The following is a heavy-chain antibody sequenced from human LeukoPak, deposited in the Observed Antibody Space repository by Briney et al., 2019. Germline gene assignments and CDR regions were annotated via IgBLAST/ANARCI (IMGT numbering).Heavy chain of an antibody. CDR2: IYYSGST. Sequence: PSETLSLTCTVSGGSVSSSSYYWGWIRQPPGKGQEWIGSIYYSGSTYYNPSLKSRVTISVDTSKNQFSLKLSSVTAADTAVYYCARALGYCSSTSCYWDAFDIWGQGTMVTVSS. CDR3: ARALGYCSSTSCYWDAFDI. J-gene: IGHJ3*02. V-gene: IGHV4-39*01. CDR1: GGSVSSSSYY. D-gene: IGHD2-2*01.